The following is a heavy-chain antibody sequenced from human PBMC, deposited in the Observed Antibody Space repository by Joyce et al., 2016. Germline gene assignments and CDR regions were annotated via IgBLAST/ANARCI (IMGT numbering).Heavy chain of an antibody. D-gene: IGHD2-8*01. V-gene: IGHV3-21*01. CDR1: GFTFSGYS. Sequence: EVQLVESGGGLVNPGGSLRLSCAASGFTFSGYSMSWVRQAPGKGLEWVSSLSSSSSYIKYTDSVKGRFTISRDNAKNSLYLQMNSLRVEDTAVYYCARSSYTNGIFDYWGQGTLVTVSS. CDR3: ARSSYTNGIFDY. CDR2: LSSSSSYI. J-gene: IGHJ4*02.